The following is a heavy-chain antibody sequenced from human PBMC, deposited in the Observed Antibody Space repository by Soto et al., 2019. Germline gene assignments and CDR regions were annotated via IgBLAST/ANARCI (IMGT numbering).Heavy chain of an antibody. J-gene: IGHJ6*03. CDR1: GFTFSSYS. D-gene: IGHD2-2*01. CDR3: ARMVPGYYCSSTSCYSNYYYYYMDV. CDR2: ISSSSSYI. V-gene: IGHV3-21*01. Sequence: GGSLRLSCAASGFTFSSYSMNWVRQAPGKGLEWVSSISSSSSYIYYADSVKGRFTISRDNAKNSLYLQMNSLRAEDTAVYYCARMVPGYYCSSTSCYSNYYYYYMDVWGKGTTVTVSS.